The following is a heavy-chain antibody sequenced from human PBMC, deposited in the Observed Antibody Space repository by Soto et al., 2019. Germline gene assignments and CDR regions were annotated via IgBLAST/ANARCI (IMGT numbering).Heavy chain of an antibody. V-gene: IGHV3-74*01. Sequence: TGWSLRLSCAASGFTFSSYAMHWVRQAPGKGLVWVSRVNGDGSSTSYADPVKGRFTISRDNAKNTVHLQMDSLRAEDTAAYYCARVMANLPWYFDYWGQGTLVTVSS. CDR2: VNGDGSST. CDR3: ARVMANLPWYFDY. D-gene: IGHD2-8*01. CDR1: GFTFSSYA. J-gene: IGHJ4*02.